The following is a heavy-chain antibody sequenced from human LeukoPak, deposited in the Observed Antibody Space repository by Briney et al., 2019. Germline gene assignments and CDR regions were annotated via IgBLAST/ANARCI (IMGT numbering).Heavy chain of an antibody. CDR2: IYYSGST. D-gene: IGHD5-24*01. V-gene: IGHV4-59*01. CDR3: ARDGGDGYNYWYFDL. CDR1: GGSNSSYY. J-gene: IGHJ2*01. Sequence: PSETLSLTCTVSGGSNSSYYWSWIRQPPGKGREWIGYIYYSGSTNYNPSLKRRVTISVDTSKHQFSLKLSSVTAADTAVYYCARDGGDGYNYWYFDLWGRGTLVTVSS.